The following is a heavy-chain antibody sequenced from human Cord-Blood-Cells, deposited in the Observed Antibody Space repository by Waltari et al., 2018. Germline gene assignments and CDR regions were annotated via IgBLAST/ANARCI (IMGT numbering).Heavy chain of an antibody. V-gene: IGHV3-30-3*01. CDR2: ISYDGSNK. Sequence: QVQLAESGGGVVQPGRSLRLSCAASGFTFSSYAMHWVRQAPGKGLEWVAVISYDGSNKDYADSVKGRFTISRDNSKNTLYLQMNSLRAEDTAVYYCARDQITLDAFDIWCQGTMVTVSS. CDR3: ARDQITLDAFDI. J-gene: IGHJ3*02. CDR1: GFTFSSYA.